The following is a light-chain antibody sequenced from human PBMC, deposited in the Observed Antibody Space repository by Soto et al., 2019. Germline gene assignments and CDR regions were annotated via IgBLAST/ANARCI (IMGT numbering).Light chain of an antibody. CDR1: QDITNH. J-gene: IGKJ1*01. CDR2: DAS. V-gene: IGKV1-33*01. CDR3: QHCHILPWT. Sequence: DIQMTQSPSSLSASVGDRVTITCQASQDITNHLHWYQRKPGKAPKLLLYDASNLETGVPSRFSGSGFGTDFTFIINNLQPEDFATYYCQHCHILPWTCGQGTKVEIK.